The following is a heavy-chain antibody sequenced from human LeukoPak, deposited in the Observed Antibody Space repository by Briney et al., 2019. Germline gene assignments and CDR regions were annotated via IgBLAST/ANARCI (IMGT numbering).Heavy chain of an antibody. D-gene: IGHD6-13*01. CDR2: INSDGSST. CDR3: ARVLYSSSWYLFDY. CDR1: GFTCSSYW. J-gene: IGHJ4*02. Sequence: GGSLRLSCAASGFTCSSYWMHWVRQAPGKGLVWVSRINSDGSSTSYADSVKGRFTISRDNAKNTLYLQMNSLRAEDTAVYYCARVLYSSSWYLFDYWGQGTLVTVSS. V-gene: IGHV3-74*01.